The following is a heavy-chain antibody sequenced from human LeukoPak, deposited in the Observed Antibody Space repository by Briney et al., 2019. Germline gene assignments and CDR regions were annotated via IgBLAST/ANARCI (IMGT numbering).Heavy chain of an antibody. J-gene: IGHJ4*02. CDR1: GYTFTSYG. Sequence: ASVKVSCKASGYTFTSYGISWVRQAPGQGLEWMGGIIPIFGTANYAQKFQGRVTITADESTSTAYMELSSLRSEDTAVYYCARDGYGSVLGGGLDYWGQGTLVTVSS. V-gene: IGHV1-69*13. D-gene: IGHD3-10*01. CDR3: ARDGYGSVLGGGLDY. CDR2: IIPIFGTA.